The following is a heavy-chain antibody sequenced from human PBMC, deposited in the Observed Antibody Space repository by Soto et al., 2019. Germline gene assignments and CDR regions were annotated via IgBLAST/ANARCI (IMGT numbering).Heavy chain of an antibody. CDR1: GGSISSSSFH. J-gene: IGHJ5*02. CDR3: ARRERAAGTDWWFDP. D-gene: IGHD6-13*01. CDR2: IYYSGST. Sequence: SETLSLTCVVSGGSISSSSFHWGWIRKPPGKGLEWIGSIYYSGSTYYSPSLKSRVTISVDTSKNQFSLKLSSVTAADTAVYYCARRERAAGTDWWFDPWGQGTLVTVSS. V-gene: IGHV4-39*01.